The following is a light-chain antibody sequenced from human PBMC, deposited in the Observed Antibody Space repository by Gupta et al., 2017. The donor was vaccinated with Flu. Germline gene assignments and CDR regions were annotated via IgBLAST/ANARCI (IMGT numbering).Light chain of an antibody. Sequence: QSALTQPASVSGSPGQWITIPSPAPSSDIGNNNHVCWFQHHPAKAPKLLIYEVSYRPSGVSNRFSASKSGNTASLTISGLQAEDDADYYCIAYTTRSTWVFGGGTKLSVL. CDR1: SSDIGNNNH. CDR3: IAYTTRSTWV. CDR2: EVS. J-gene: IGLJ3*02. V-gene: IGLV2-14*01.